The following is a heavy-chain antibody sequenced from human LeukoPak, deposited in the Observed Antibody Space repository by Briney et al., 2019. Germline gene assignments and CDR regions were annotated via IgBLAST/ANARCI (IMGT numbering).Heavy chain of an antibody. J-gene: IGHJ1*01. D-gene: IGHD5-18*01. V-gene: IGHV1-2*02. CDR1: AYTFTDYY. Sequence: VASVKVSCKASAYTFTDYYMHWVQQAPGQGLEWMGWINPNSGGANYAQKFQGRVTMTRDTSITTAYMELSRLTSDDTAVYYCARDSGFIQLWPRQFQHWGQGTLVTVSS. CDR3: ARDSGFIQLWPRQFQH. CDR2: INPNSGGA.